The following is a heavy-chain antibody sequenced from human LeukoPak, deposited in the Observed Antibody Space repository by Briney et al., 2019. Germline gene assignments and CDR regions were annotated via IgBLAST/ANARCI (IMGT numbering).Heavy chain of an antibody. Sequence: PSETLSLTCTVSGGSISSSSYYWGWIRQPPGKGLEWIGSIYYSGSTYYNPSLKSRVTISVDTSKNQFSLKLSSVTAADTAVYYCARPAGDSSYYFDYWGQGTLVTVSS. CDR3: ARPAGDSSYYFDY. CDR1: GGSISSSSYY. J-gene: IGHJ4*02. D-gene: IGHD4-17*01. CDR2: IYYSGST. V-gene: IGHV4-39*01.